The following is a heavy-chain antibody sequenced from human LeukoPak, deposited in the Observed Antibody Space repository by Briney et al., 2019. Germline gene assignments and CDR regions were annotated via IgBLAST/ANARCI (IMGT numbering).Heavy chain of an antibody. V-gene: IGHV1-18*01. Sequence: ASVKVSCKASGYTFTSYGISWVRQAPGQGLEWVGWISAYNGNTNYAQKLQGRVTMTTDTSTSTAYMELRSLRSDDTAVYYCARGPRTYYYGSGNNYWGQGTLVTVSS. D-gene: IGHD3-10*01. CDR1: GYTFTSYG. CDR3: ARGPRTYYYGSGNNY. CDR2: ISAYNGNT. J-gene: IGHJ4*02.